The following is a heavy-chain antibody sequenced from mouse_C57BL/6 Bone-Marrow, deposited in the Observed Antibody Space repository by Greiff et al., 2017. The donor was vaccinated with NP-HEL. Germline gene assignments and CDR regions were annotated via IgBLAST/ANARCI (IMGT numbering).Heavy chain of an antibody. J-gene: IGHJ2*01. Sequence: EVQLQQSGAELVRPGASVKLSCTASGFNIKDDYMHWVKQRPEQGLEWIGWIDPENGDTEYASKFQGKATITADTSSNTAYLQLSSLTSEDTAVYYCTTSLRVNFDYWGQGTTLTVS. CDR2: IDPENGDT. V-gene: IGHV14-4*01. CDR1: GFNIKDDY. D-gene: IGHD1-1*01. CDR3: TTSLRVNFDY.